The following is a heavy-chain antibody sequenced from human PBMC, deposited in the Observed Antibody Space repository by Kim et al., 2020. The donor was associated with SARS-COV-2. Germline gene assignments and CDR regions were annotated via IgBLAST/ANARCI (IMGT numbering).Heavy chain of an antibody. CDR2: ISAYNGNT. V-gene: IGHV1-18*01. CDR3: ARDTGYCSGGSCYQGWFDP. Sequence: ASVKVSCKASGYTFTSYGISWVRQAPGQGLEWMGWISAYNGNTNYAQKLQGRVTMTTDTSTSTAYMELRSLRSDDTAVYYCARDTGYCSGGSCYQGWFDPWGQGPLVTVSS. J-gene: IGHJ5*02. D-gene: IGHD2-15*01. CDR1: GYTFTSYG.